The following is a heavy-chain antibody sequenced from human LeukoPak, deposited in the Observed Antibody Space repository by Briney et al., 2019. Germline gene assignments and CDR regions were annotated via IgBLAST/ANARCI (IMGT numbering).Heavy chain of an antibody. J-gene: IGHJ4*02. V-gene: IGHV4-59*02. CDR2: FYYSDNSANT. CDR1: GASVNRHY. D-gene: IGHD5-24*01. CDR3: MYTERWLAFDF. Sequence: PSETLSLTCTVSGASVNRHYWSWIRQPPGKELEWIGNFYYSDNSANTNYNPSLNSRVTISVDTSKNQFSLRLGSVTGADTAIYFCMYTERWLAFDFWGQGALVTVSS.